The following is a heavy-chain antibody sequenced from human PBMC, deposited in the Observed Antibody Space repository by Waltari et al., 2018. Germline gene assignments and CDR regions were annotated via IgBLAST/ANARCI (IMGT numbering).Heavy chain of an antibody. CDR1: GFSFSDYE. CDR3: ARDGLSNVGARAIPEGGMDV. D-gene: IGHD6-6*01. Sequence: EVQLVESGGGLVPPGGSLRLSCAASGFSFSDYEMNWVRQAPGKGLEWLSYINGDGTTVYYADSVQGRLTISRDNAKNSLYLQINSLRGEDTAVYYCARDGLSNVGARAIPEGGMDVWGQGTTVTVSS. J-gene: IGHJ6*02. CDR2: INGDGTTV. V-gene: IGHV3-48*03.